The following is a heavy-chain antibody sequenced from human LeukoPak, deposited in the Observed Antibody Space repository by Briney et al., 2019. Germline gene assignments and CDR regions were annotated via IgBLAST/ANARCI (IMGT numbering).Heavy chain of an antibody. CDR3: ARRSSTGQYYYYYGMDV. D-gene: IGHD2-2*01. V-gene: IGHV5-51*01. CDR1: GYSFTSYW. CDR2: IYPGDSDT. Sequence: GESLKISCKGSGYSFTSYWIGWVRQMPGKGLEWMGIIYPGDSDTRYSPSFQGQVTISADKSISTAYLQWSSLKASDTAMYYCARRSSTGQYYYYYGMDVWGQGTTVTVSS. J-gene: IGHJ6*02.